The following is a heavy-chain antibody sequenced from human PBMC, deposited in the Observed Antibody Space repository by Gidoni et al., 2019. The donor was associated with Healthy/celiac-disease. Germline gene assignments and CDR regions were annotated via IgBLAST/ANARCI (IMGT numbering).Heavy chain of an antibody. CDR2: IYYSGST. Sequence: QVQLQESGPGLVTPSQTLYLTCTVSGGSISRGGYYWSWIRQHPGKGLEWIGYIYYSGSTYYNPSLKSRVTISVDTSKNQFSLKLSSVTAADTAVYYCASSGQGSSDYYYMDVWGKGTTVTVSS. CDR1: GGSISRGGYY. J-gene: IGHJ6*03. V-gene: IGHV4-31*03. D-gene: IGHD6-13*01. CDR3: ASSGQGSSDYYYMDV.